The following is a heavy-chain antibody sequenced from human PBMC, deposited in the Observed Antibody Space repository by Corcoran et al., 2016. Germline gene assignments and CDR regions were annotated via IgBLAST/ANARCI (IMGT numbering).Heavy chain of an antibody. CDR3: ARQQSIAVAGTVRWFDP. J-gene: IGHJ5*02. Sequence: QVQLVQSGAEVKKPGSSVKVSCKASGGTFSSYAISWVRQAPGQGLEWMGGIIPIFGTANYAQKFQGRGTITADESTSTAYMELSSLRSEDTAVDYCARQQSIAVAGTVRWFDPWGQGTLVTVSA. CDR1: GGTFSSYA. D-gene: IGHD6-19*01. V-gene: IGHV1-69*01. CDR2: IIPIFGTA.